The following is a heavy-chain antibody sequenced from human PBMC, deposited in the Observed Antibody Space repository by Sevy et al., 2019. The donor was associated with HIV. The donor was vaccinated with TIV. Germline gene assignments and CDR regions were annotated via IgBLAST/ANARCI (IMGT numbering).Heavy chain of an antibody. CDR3: AKGGTGVYRWYGNDAFDI. Sequence: GGSLRLSCAASGFTFSSYGMHWVRQAPGKGLEWVAVISYDGSNKYYADSVKGRFTISRDNSKNTLYLQMNSLRAEDTAVDYCAKGGTGVYRWYGNDAFDIWGQGTMVTVSS. D-gene: IGHD6-13*01. J-gene: IGHJ3*02. CDR1: GFTFSSYG. CDR2: ISYDGSNK. V-gene: IGHV3-30*18.